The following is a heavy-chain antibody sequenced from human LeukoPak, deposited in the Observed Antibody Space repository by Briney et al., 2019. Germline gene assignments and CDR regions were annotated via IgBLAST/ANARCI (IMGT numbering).Heavy chain of an antibody. J-gene: IGHJ4*02. CDR3: AREEVGAVYFDF. CDR1: GFIFKNHA. V-gene: IGHV3-30*04. CDR2: ISYDASNK. D-gene: IGHD1-26*01. Sequence: PGGSLRLSCAASGFIFKNHAMHWVRQAPGKGLEWVAVISYDASNKYYADSVKGRFTISRDNSKNTLFLQMNSLRAEDTAVYYCAREEVGAVYFDFWGQGTLVTVSS.